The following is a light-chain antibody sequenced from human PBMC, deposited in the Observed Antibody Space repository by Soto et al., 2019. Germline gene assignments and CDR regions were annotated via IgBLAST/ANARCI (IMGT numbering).Light chain of an antibody. Sequence: AIRMTQSPSSFSASAGDRVTITCRASQGISSYLAWYQQKPGKAPNLLIYVASTLQTGVPSRFSGSGSGTDFTLTISSLHSEDFATYYCQQYYSYPWTFGQGTKVEIK. CDR2: VAS. CDR3: QQYYSYPWT. V-gene: IGKV1-8*01. CDR1: QGISSY. J-gene: IGKJ1*01.